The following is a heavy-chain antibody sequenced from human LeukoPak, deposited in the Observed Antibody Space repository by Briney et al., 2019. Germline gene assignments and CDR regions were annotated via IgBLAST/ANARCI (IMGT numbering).Heavy chain of an antibody. CDR3: AKGSGLATLAPPHFDY. CDR1: GFTFSSYA. J-gene: IGHJ4*02. CDR2: ISYDGSNK. V-gene: IGHV3-30-3*01. Sequence: GGSLRLSCAASGFTFSSYAMHWVRQAPGKGLEWVAVISYDGSNKYYADSVKGRFTISRDNSKNTLYLQMNSLRAEDTAVYYCAKGSGLATLAPPHFDYWGQGTLVTVSS. D-gene: IGHD5-24*01.